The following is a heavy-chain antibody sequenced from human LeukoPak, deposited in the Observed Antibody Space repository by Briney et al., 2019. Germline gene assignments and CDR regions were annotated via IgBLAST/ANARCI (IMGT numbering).Heavy chain of an antibody. Sequence: QPGRSLRLSCAASGFTFSSYGMHWVRQAPGKGLEWVAVIWYDGSNKYYADSVKGRFTISRDNSKNTLYPQMNSLRAEDTAVYYCARDSRDSMVAYYYYVDVWGKGTTVTVSS. CDR2: IWYDGSNK. V-gene: IGHV3-33*01. D-gene: IGHD2-21*02. CDR3: ARDSRDSMVAYYYYVDV. CDR1: GFTFSSYG. J-gene: IGHJ6*03.